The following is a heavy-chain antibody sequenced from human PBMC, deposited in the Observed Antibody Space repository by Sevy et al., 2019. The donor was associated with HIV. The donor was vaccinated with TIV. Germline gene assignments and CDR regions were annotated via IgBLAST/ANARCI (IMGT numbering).Heavy chain of an antibody. V-gene: IGHV3-15*01. CDR2: IQSKTDGGTT. CDR3: TTDTSTGYFDWLLDFDY. J-gene: IGHJ4*02. Sequence: GGSLRLSCAASGFTFSSAWMSWVRQAPGKGLEWVGRIQSKTDGGTTDYAASVKGRFTISRDDSVNTLYLQMSSLTTDDTAVYYCTTDTSTGYFDWLLDFDYWGQGTLVTVSS. D-gene: IGHD3-9*01. CDR1: GFTFSSAW.